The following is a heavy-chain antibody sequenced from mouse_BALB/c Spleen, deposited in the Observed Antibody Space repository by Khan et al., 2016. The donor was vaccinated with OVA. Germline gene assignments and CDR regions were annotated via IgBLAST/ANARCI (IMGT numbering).Heavy chain of an antibody. CDR3: TRNDYDRGVLYAMDY. CDR1: GYTFTDYS. J-gene: IGHJ4*01. Sequence: QIQLVQSGPELKKPGETVKISCKASGYTFTDYSMQWVKQAPGKGLKWVGWINTETGEPTYADDFRGRFAFSLETSASTAYLQINNLKKEDTATYFCTRNDYDRGVLYAMDYWGQGTSVTVSS. V-gene: IGHV9-2-1*01. D-gene: IGHD2-4*01. CDR2: INTETGEP.